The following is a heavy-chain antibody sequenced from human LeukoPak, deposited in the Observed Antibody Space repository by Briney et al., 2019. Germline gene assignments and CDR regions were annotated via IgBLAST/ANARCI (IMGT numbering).Heavy chain of an antibody. J-gene: IGHJ4*02. D-gene: IGHD3-10*01. CDR1: GGSISTYY. CDR3: ARHDYGSGSDY. Sequence: PSETLSLTCSVSGGSISTYYWNWIRQPAGKGLEWIGYIYYSGSTNYNPSLKSRVTISVDTSKNQFSLKLSSVTAADTAVYYCARHDYGSGSDYWGQGTLVTVSS. V-gene: IGHV4-59*08. CDR2: IYYSGST.